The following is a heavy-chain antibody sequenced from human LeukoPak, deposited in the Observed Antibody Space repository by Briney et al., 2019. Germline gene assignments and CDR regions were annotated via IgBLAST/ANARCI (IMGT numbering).Heavy chain of an antibody. CDR2: IYYSGST. J-gene: IGHJ4*02. Sequence: PSETLSLTCTVSGGSIRSSSYYWGWIRQPPGKGLEWIGSIYYSGSTYYNASLKSRGTISVDTSKNQFSLKLNSVTAVDTAVYFCARQVVAVAGTGYFDYWGQGTLVTVSS. D-gene: IGHD6-19*01. CDR1: GGSIRSSSYY. V-gene: IGHV4-39*01. CDR3: ARQVVAVAGTGYFDY.